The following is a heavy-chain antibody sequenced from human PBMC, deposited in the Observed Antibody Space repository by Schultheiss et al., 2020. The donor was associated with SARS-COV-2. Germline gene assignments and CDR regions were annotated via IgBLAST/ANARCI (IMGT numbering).Heavy chain of an antibody. CDR2: ISSSSSYI. CDR1: GFTFSSYS. Sequence: GESLKISCAASGFTFSSYSMNWVRQAPGKGLEWVSSISSSSSYIYYADSVKGRFTISRDNAKNSLYLQMNSLRAEDTAVYYCARRGTTVTRFGTADSYYFDYWGQGTLVTVSS. J-gene: IGHJ4*02. D-gene: IGHD4-17*01. V-gene: IGHV3-21*01. CDR3: ARRGTTVTRFGTADSYYFDY.